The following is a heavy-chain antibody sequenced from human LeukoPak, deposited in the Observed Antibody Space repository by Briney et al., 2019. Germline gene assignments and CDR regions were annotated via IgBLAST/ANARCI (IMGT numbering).Heavy chain of an antibody. D-gene: IGHD6-13*01. CDR2: IYYSGST. Sequence: SETLSLTCTVSGGSISSSSYYWGWIRQPPGKGLEWIGSIYYSGSTYYNPSLKSRVTISVDTSKNQFSLKLSSVAAADTAVYYCARDHSSSWYPFDYWGQGTLVTVSS. V-gene: IGHV4-39*02. J-gene: IGHJ4*02. CDR1: GGSISSSSYY. CDR3: ARDHSSSWYPFDY.